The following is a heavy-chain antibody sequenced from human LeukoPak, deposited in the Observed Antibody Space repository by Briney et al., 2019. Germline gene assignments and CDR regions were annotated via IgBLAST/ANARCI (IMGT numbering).Heavy chain of an antibody. D-gene: IGHD4-17*01. J-gene: IGHJ4*02. CDR2: ISSSGNAV. CDR1: GFTFSSYK. CDR3: ARVSYGDYRGGDY. Sequence: GGSLRLSCAASGFTFSSYKMNWVRQAPGKGLEWVSYISSSGNAVYFADSVKGRFTISRDNAKNSLYLQMNSLRAEDTAVYYCARVSYGDYRGGDYWGQGTLVTVSS. V-gene: IGHV3-48*03.